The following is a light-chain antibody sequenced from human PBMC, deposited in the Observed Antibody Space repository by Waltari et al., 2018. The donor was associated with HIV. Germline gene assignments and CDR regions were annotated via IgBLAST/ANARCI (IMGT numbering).Light chain of an antibody. CDR2: GKN. J-gene: IGLJ1*01. V-gene: IGLV3-19*01. CDR3: NSRDSSGNHV. Sequence: SSELTQDPAVSVALGQTVRITCQGDSLRSNYASWYQQKPGQAPVLVIYGKNKRPSGIPDRFSGSSSGSTASLTITGAQAEDEADYYCNSRDSSGNHVFGTGTKVTVL. CDR1: SLRSNY.